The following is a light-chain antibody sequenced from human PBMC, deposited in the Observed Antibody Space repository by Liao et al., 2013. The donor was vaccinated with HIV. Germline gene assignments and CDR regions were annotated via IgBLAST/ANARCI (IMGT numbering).Light chain of an antibody. CDR1: KLGDKY. J-gene: IGLJ2*01. V-gene: IGLV3-1*01. Sequence: SNELTQPPSVSVSPGQTASITCSGDKLGDKYACWFQQKPGQSPVMVIYQDIKRPSGIPERFSGSNSGNTATLTISGTQPMDEADYYCLAWDSSTVVFGGGTKLTVL. CDR3: LAWDSSTVV. CDR2: QDI.